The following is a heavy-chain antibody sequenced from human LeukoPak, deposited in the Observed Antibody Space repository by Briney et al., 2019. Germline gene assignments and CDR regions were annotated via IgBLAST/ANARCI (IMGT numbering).Heavy chain of an antibody. J-gene: IGHJ6*02. D-gene: IGHD6-19*01. CDR2: ISYDGSNK. V-gene: IGHV3-30*18. Sequence: GGSLRLSCAASGFTFSSYGMHWVRQAPGKGLEWVAVISYDGSNKYYADSVKGRFTISRDNSKNTLYLQMNSLRAEDTAVYYCAKDIIAGWGGYYYYYGMDVWGQGTTVTVSS. CDR3: AKDIIAGWGGYYYYYGMDV. CDR1: GFTFSSYG.